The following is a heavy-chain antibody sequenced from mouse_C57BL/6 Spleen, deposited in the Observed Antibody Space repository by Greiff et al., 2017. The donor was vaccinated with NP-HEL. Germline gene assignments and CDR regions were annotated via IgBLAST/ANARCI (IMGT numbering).Heavy chain of an antibody. Sequence: VQLQQPGTELVKPGASVKLSCKASGYTFTSYWMHWVKQRPGQGLEWIGNINPSNGGTNYNEKFKSKATLTVDKSSSTAYMQLSSLTSEDSAVYYCARQDSSGYDYYAMDYWGQGTSVTVSS. J-gene: IGHJ4*01. D-gene: IGHD3-2*02. CDR2: INPSNGGT. CDR1: GYTFTSYW. V-gene: IGHV1-53*01. CDR3: ARQDSSGYDYYAMDY.